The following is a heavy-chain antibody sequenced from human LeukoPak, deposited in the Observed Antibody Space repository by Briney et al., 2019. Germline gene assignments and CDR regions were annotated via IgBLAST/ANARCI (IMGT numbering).Heavy chain of an antibody. CDR3: ARKRRGRQDFDY. D-gene: IGHD2-15*01. V-gene: IGHV3-23*01. J-gene: IGHJ4*02. CDR1: GFTFSSYA. Sequence: GGSLRLSCAASGFTFSSYAMSWVRQAPGKGLEWVSAISGSGGSTYYADSVKGRFTISRDNSKNTLYLQMNSLRAEDTAVYYCARKRRGRQDFDYWGQGTLVTVSS. CDR2: ISGSGGST.